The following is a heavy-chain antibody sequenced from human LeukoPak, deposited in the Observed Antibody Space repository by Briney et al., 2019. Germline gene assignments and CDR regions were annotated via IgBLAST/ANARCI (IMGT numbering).Heavy chain of an antibody. CDR1: GFTLSTSW. Sequence: GGSLRLSCAASGFTLSTSWMTWVRQAPGKGLEWVANIKQDGSEKFYVDSVKGRFTISRDNAKNSLDLQMNSLGVEDTAVYYCARTYYYGSGSWDWFDPWGQGTLVTVSS. V-gene: IGHV3-7*03. CDR2: IKQDGSEK. J-gene: IGHJ5*02. CDR3: ARTYYYGSGSWDWFDP. D-gene: IGHD3-10*01.